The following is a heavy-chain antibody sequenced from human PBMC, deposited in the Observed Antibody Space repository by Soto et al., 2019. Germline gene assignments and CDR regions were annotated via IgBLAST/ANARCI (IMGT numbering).Heavy chain of an antibody. D-gene: IGHD5-12*01. CDR2: IYYSGST. CDR1: GGSISSYY. Sequence: SSETLSLTCTVSGGSISSYYWSWIRQPPGKGLEWIGYIYYSGSTNYNPSLKSRVTISVDTSKNQFSLKLSSVTAADTAVYYCARVDVDETYYYYGMDVWGQGTTVTVS. CDR3: ARVDVDETYYYYGMDV. J-gene: IGHJ6*02. V-gene: IGHV4-59*01.